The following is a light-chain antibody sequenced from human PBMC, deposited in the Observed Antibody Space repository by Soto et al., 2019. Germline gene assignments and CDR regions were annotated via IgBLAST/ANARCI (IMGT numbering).Light chain of an antibody. J-gene: IGLJ3*02. CDR1: RSNIETND. V-gene: IGLV1-47*01. Sequence: QSVLTQLPSASGTPGQRVTISCSGSRSNIETNDVYWYQQLPGTAPKLLIYMSTRRPSGVPDRFSGSKSGASASLVIGGLRSEDELDYYCAAWDDSLTIWVFGGGTKVTVL. CDR2: MST. CDR3: AAWDDSLTIWV.